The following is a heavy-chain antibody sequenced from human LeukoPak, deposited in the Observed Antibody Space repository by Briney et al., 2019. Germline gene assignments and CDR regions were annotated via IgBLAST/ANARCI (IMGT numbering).Heavy chain of an antibody. D-gene: IGHD2-2*01. CDR1: GFTFSSYS. CDR2: ISSSSSYI. CDR3: ARDPTRGCSSTSSPLEL. Sequence: PGGSLRLSCAASGFTFSSYSMNWVRQAPGKGLEWVSSISSSSSYIYYADSVKGRFTISRDNAKNSLYLQMNGLRAEDTAVYYCARDPTRGCSSTSSPLELWGQGTMVTVSS. J-gene: IGHJ3*01. V-gene: IGHV3-21*01.